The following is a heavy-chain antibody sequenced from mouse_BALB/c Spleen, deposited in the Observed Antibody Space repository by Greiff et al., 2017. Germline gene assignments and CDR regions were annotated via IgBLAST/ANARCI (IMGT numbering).Heavy chain of an antibody. CDR1: GYSITSDYA. CDR2: ISYSGST. CDR3: ARRIYYYGSSSMDY. D-gene: IGHD1-1*01. V-gene: IGHV3-2*02. Sequence: EVQRVESGPGLVKPSQSLSLTCTVTGYSITSDYAWNWIRQFPGNKLEWMGYISYSGSTSYNPSLKSRISITRDTSKNQFFLQLNSVTTEDTATYYCARRIYYYGSSSMDYWGQGTSVTVSS. J-gene: IGHJ4*01.